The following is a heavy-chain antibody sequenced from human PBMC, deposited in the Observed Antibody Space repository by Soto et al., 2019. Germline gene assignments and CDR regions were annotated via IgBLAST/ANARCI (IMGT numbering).Heavy chain of an antibody. CDR2: INHSGST. J-gene: IGHJ5*02. CDR1: GGSFSGYY. D-gene: IGHD2-2*02. Sequence: PSETLSLTCAVYGGSFSGYYWSWIRQPPGKGLEWIGEINHSGSTNYNPSLKSRVTISVDTSKNQFSLKLSSVTAADTAVYYCARGRYCSSTSCYNNWFDPWGQGTLVTVSS. V-gene: IGHV4-34*01. CDR3: ARGRYCSSTSCYNNWFDP.